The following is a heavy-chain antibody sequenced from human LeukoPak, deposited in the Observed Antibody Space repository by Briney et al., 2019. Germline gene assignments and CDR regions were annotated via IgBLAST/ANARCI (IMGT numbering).Heavy chain of an antibody. CDR3: ARQGGSSSPYYYYYMDV. J-gene: IGHJ6*03. D-gene: IGHD6-13*01. CDR1: GYSISSGYY. CDR2: IFHSGNT. Sequence: PSETLSLTCAVSGYSISSGYYWDWFRQPPGKGLEWIGCIFHSGNTYYNPSLKSRVSISVDTSKNQFSLKLTSVTAADTAVYYCARQGGSSSPYYYYYMDVWGKGTTVTVSS. V-gene: IGHV4-38-2*01.